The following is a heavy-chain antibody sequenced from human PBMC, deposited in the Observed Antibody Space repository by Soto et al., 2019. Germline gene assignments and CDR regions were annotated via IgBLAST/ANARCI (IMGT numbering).Heavy chain of an antibody. Sequence: QVQLVESGGDVVQPGRSLTLSCVASGFTFSSYVIHWVRQTPDKGLEWVAFISRDGSDAYYADAEKGRFTISRDNSKNTLYPEMNRLRAEDTAGYYCASDDEGRSDCDLGYWGQGTLVIVSS. J-gene: IGHJ4*02. CDR2: ISRDGSDA. CDR1: GFTFSSYV. V-gene: IGHV3-30-3*01. D-gene: IGHD2-21*01. CDR3: ASDDEGRSDCDLGY.